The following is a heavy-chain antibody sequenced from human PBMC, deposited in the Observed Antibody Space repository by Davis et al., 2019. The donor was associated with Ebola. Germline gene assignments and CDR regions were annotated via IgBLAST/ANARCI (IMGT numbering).Heavy chain of an antibody. CDR2: ISSGGST. CDR3: AKSGSYDNFPN. Sequence: GESLKISCTASGFTFNNYAMSWIRQAPGKGLEWVSVISSGGSTYYADSVKGRFTISRDNSKNTLYLQMNSLRAEDTAVYYCAKSGSYDNFPNWGQGTLVTVSS. V-gene: IGHV3-53*01. D-gene: IGHD3-22*01. CDR1: GFTFNNYA. J-gene: IGHJ4*02.